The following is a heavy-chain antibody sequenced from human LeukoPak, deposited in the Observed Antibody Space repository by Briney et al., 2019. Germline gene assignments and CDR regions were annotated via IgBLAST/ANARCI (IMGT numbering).Heavy chain of an antibody. CDR1: GYTFTSYD. Sequence: GASVKVSCKASGYTFTSYDINWVRQATGQGLVWMGWMNPNNGNTGYAQKFQGRVTMTRSTSISTAYMELSSLRSEDTAVYYCARLASSSWPLYYYYDMDVWGQGTTVTVSS. J-gene: IGHJ6*02. V-gene: IGHV1-8*01. CDR2: MNPNNGNT. CDR3: ARLASSSWPLYYYYDMDV. D-gene: IGHD6-13*01.